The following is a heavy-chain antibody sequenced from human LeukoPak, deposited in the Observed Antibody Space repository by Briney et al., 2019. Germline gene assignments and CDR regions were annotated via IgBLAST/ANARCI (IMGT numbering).Heavy chain of an antibody. V-gene: IGHV4-31*03. CDR3: ARGRAGEGDY. J-gene: IGHJ4*02. CDR1: SGSINSGGYY. CDR2: IYYIGSA. D-gene: IGHD5-24*01. Sequence: SSETLSLTCTVFSGSINSGGYYWSWIRQHPGRGLEWIGYIYYIGSAYYNPSLKSRVTISVDTSKNQSSLKLSSVTAADTAVYYCARGRAGEGDYWGQGTLVTVSS.